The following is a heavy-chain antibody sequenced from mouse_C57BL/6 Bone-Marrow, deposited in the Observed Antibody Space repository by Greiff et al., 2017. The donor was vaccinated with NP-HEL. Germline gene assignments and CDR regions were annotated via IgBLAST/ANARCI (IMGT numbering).Heavy chain of an antibody. D-gene: IGHD1-1*01. CDR3: ARRDYYGGYYAMDY. Sequence: VQLQESGAELARPGASVKLSCKASGYTFTSYGISWVKQRTGQGLEWIGEIYPRSGNTYYNEKFKGKATLTADKSSSTAYMELRSLTSEDSAVYFCARRDYYGGYYAMDYWGQGTSVTVSS. CDR2: IYPRSGNT. V-gene: IGHV1-81*01. CDR1: GYTFTSYG. J-gene: IGHJ4*01.